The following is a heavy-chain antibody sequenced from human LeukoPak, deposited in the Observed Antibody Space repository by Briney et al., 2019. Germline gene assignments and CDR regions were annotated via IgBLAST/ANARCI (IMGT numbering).Heavy chain of an antibody. Sequence: GESPKISCXGSGYSFTSYWIGWVRQMPGKGLKWMGIIYPGDSDTRYSPSFQGQVTISADKSISTAYLQWSSLKASDTAMYYCARGNDFWSGYRRYYFDYWGQGTLVTVSS. CDR2: IYPGDSDT. J-gene: IGHJ4*02. D-gene: IGHD3-3*01. CDR3: ARGNDFWSGYRRYYFDY. V-gene: IGHV5-51*01. CDR1: GYSFTSYW.